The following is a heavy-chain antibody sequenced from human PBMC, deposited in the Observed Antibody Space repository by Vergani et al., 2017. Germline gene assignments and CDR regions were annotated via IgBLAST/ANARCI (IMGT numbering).Heavy chain of an antibody. CDR1: GGSISRGGYY. CDR3: ARVDSSGWYDAFDI. D-gene: IGHD6-19*01. Sequence: QVQLQESGPGLVTPSQTLSLTCTVSGGSISRGGYYWRWLRQHPGKGLEWIGYIYYSGSTYYNPSLKSRVTISVDTSKNQFSLKLSSVTAADTAVYYCARVDSSGWYDAFDIWGQGTMVTVSS. V-gene: IGHV4-31*03. CDR2: IYYSGST. J-gene: IGHJ3*02.